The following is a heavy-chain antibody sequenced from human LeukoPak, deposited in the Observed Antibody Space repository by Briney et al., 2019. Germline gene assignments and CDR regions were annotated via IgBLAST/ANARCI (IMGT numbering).Heavy chain of an antibody. CDR1: GFIFSSHG. V-gene: IGHV3-23*01. CDR3: AKVSNAGATWWFLSGGAFDY. D-gene: IGHD1-26*01. Sequence: PGGSLRLSCAASGFIFSSHGMNWVRQAPGKGLEWVSGISPSGDATFYADSVKGRFTISRDDSKNTLYLQMNSLRAEDTAVYYCAKVSNAGATWWFLSGGAFDYWGQGTLVTVSS. CDR2: ISPSGDAT. J-gene: IGHJ4*02.